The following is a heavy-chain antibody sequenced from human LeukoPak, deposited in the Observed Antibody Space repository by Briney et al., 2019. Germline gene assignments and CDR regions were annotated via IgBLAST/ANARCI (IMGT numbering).Heavy chain of an antibody. V-gene: IGHV1-69*05. CDR3: ARLSYDIGSGYPKTNWFDP. CDR2: IIPIFGTA. J-gene: IGHJ5*02. CDR1: GGTFSSYA. Sequence: GASVKVSCKASGGTFSSYAISWVRQAPGQGLEWMGGIIPIFGTANYAQKFQGRVTITTDESTSTAYMELSSLRSEDTSVYYCARLSYDIGSGYPKTNWFDPWGQGTLVTVSS. D-gene: IGHD3-3*01.